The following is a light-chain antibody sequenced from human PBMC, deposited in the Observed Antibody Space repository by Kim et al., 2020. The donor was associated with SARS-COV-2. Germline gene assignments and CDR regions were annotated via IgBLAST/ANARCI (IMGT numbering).Light chain of an antibody. CDR3: NSRESNENVV. J-gene: IGLJ2*01. Sequence: SSELTQDPAVSVALGQTVSITCQGDSLRSYYATWYQQKPGQAPILVIYGKNNRPSGIPDRFSGSSSGNTASLTITGTQAGDEADYYCNSRESNENVVFGGGTKVTVL. CDR2: GKN. CDR1: SLRSYY. V-gene: IGLV3-19*01.